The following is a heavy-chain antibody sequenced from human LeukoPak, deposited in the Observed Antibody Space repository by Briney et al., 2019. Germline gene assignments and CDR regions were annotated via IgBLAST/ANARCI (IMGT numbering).Heavy chain of an antibody. CDR2: IYYSGST. J-gene: IGHJ4*02. CDR1: GGSISSYY. CDR3: AGWTGSSGSVDY. V-gene: IGHV4-59*01. D-gene: IGHD6-19*01. Sequence: SETLSLTCTVSGGSISSYYWSWIRQPPGKGLEWIGYIYYSGSTNYNPSLKSRVTISVDTSKNQFSLKLSSVTAADTAVYYCAGWTGSSGSVDYWGQGTLVTVSS.